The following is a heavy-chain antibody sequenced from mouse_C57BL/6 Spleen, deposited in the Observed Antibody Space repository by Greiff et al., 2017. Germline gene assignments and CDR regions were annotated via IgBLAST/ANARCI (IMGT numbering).Heavy chain of an antibody. CDR3: AREPAYYSKYVDYYAMDY. Sequence: EVKLVESGGGLVKPGGSLKLSCAASGFTFSSYAMSWVRQTPEKRLEWVATISDGGSYTYYPDNVKGRFTISRDNAKNNRYLQMSHLKSEDTAMYYCAREPAYYSKYVDYYAMDYWGQGTSVTVSS. J-gene: IGHJ4*01. D-gene: IGHD2-5*01. CDR2: ISDGGSYT. CDR1: GFTFSSYA. V-gene: IGHV5-4*01.